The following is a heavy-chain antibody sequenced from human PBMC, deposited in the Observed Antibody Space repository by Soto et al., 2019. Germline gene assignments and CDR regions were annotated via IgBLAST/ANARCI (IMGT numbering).Heavy chain of an antibody. Sequence: EVQLVESGGGLVQTGRSLRLSCAASGFTFDDYAMHWVRQAPGKGLELVSGISGNSGSIGYADSVKGRFTISRDNAKNTLCQQMNSLRAEDTALYYCAKEQAFLKWNDGEGCDYWGQGTLVTVSS. J-gene: IGHJ4*02. D-gene: IGHD1-1*01. CDR3: AKEQAFLKWNDGEGCDY. V-gene: IGHV3-9*01. CDR2: ISGNSGSI. CDR1: GFTFDDYA.